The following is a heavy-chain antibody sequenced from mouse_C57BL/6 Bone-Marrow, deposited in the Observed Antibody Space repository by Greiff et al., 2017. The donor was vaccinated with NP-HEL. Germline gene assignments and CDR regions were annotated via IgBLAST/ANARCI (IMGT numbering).Heavy chain of an antibody. CDR2: IRLKSDNYAT. CDR3: TGPLCYFDV. J-gene: IGHJ1*03. Sequence: EVKLVESGGGLVQPGGSMKLSCVASGFTFSNYWMNWVRQSPEKGLEWVAQIRLKSDNYATHYAESVKGRFTISRDDSKSSVYLQMNNLRAEATEIYYCTGPLCYFDVWGTGTTVTVSS. CDR1: GFTFSNYW. V-gene: IGHV6-3*01.